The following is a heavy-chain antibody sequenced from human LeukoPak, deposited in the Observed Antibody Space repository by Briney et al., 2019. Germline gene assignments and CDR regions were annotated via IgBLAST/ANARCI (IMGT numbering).Heavy chain of an antibody. Sequence: PSETLSLTCTVSGGPISSGGYYWRWLRQHPGKGLEWIGYIYYSGSTYYNPSLKSRVTISVDTSKNQFSLKLSSVTAADTAVYYCARGGIAAAGHPFDYWGQGTLVTVSS. CDR2: IYYSGST. J-gene: IGHJ4*02. CDR3: ARGGIAAAGHPFDY. CDR1: GGPISSGGYY. V-gene: IGHV4-31*03. D-gene: IGHD6-13*01.